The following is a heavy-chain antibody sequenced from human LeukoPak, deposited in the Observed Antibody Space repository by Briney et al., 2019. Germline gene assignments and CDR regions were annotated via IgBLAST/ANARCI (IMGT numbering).Heavy chain of an antibody. Sequence: PSETLSLTCAVSGYSISSGYYWGRIRQPPGKGLEWIGSIYHSGSTYYNPSLKSRVTISVDTSKNQFSLKLSSVTAADTAVYYCASSLYYYDSSGFNFDYWGQGTLVTVSS. CDR1: GYSISSGYY. V-gene: IGHV4-38-2*01. CDR3: ASSLYYYDSSGFNFDY. J-gene: IGHJ4*02. D-gene: IGHD3-22*01. CDR2: IYHSGST.